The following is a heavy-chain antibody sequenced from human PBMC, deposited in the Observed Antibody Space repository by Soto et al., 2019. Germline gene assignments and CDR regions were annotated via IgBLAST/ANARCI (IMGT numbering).Heavy chain of an antibody. CDR2: IWYDGSNK. Sequence: GGSLRLSCAASGFTFSSYGMHWVRQAPGKGLEWVAVIWYDGSNKYYADSVKGRFTISRDNSKNTLYLQMNSLRAEDTAVYYCARDRSGYDLHNWFDPWGQGTLVTVSS. D-gene: IGHD5-12*01. CDR3: ARDRSGYDLHNWFDP. V-gene: IGHV3-33*01. J-gene: IGHJ5*02. CDR1: GFTFSSYG.